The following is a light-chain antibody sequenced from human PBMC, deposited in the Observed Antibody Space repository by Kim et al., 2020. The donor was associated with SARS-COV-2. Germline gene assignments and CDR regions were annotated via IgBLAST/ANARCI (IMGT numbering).Light chain of an antibody. CDR2: SNN. Sequence: ELTQPPSASGTPGQRVTISCSGSSSNIGTNSVYWYQQLPGTAPKILIYSNNQRPSGVPDRFSGSKSGTSASLAISGLRSEDEADYYCAAWDESLSGWVFGGGTQLTVL. CDR1: SSNIGTNS. CDR3: AAWDESLSGWV. J-gene: IGLJ3*02. V-gene: IGLV1-47*01.